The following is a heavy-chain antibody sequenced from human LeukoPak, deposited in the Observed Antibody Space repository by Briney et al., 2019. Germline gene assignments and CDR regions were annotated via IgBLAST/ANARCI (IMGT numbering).Heavy chain of an antibody. D-gene: IGHD2-2*01. V-gene: IGHV3-53*04. J-gene: IGHJ6*02. CDR3: ARDRGVDCSSTSCPYYYYGMDV. Sequence: GGSLRLSCAVSGFTVSSNYMSWVRQAPGKGLEWVSVIYSGGSTYYADSVKGRFTISRHNSKNTLYLQMNSLRAEDTAVYYCARDRGVDCSSTSCPYYYYGMDVWGQGTTVTVSS. CDR1: GFTVSSNY. CDR2: IYSGGST.